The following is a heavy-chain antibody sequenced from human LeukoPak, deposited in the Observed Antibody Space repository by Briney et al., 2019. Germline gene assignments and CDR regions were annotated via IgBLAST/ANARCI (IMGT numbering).Heavy chain of an antibody. V-gene: IGHV3-23*01. D-gene: IGHD6-19*01. CDR1: GFTFSSYA. CDR3: AKEQQWLVRNNWFDP. J-gene: IGHJ5*02. CDR2: ISGSGGST. Sequence: GGSLRLSCAASGFTFSSYAMSWVRQAPGKGLEWVSAISGSGGSTYYADSVKGRFTISRDNSKNTLYLQMNSLRAEDTAVYYCAKEQQWLVRNNWFDPWGQGTLSPSPQ.